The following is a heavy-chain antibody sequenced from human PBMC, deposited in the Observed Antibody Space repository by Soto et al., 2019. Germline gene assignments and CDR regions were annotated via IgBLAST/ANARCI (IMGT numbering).Heavy chain of an antibody. J-gene: IGHJ4*02. CDR3: ARLGGSYAVPHFDY. Sequence: SETLSLTCTVSGGSISSYYWTWIRQPPGKGLEWMGYIYYSGTTTNYNPSLKSRVTLSVDTSKNQFSLKLSSVTAADTAVYYCARLGGSYAVPHFDYWGQGTLVTVSS. V-gene: IGHV4-59*08. CDR1: GGSISSYY. D-gene: IGHD1-26*01. CDR2: IYYSGTTT.